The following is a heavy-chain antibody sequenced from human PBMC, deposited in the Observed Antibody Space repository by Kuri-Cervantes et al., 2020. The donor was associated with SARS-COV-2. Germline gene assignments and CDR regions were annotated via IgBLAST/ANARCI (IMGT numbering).Heavy chain of an antibody. V-gene: IGHV3-74*01. CDR1: GFTFSSYW. J-gene: IGHJ4*02. CDR3: VRDGDHWNFDY. CDR2: INSDGSST. Sequence: LSLTCAASGFTFSSYWMHWVRQAPGKGLVWVSRINSDGSSTTYADSVKGRFTISRDNAENTLFLQINSLRAEDTAVYYCVRDGDHWNFDYWGQGTLVTVSS. D-gene: IGHD1-1*01.